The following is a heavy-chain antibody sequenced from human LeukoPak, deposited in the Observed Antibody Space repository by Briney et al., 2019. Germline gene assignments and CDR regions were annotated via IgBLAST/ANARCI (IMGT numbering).Heavy chain of an antibody. D-gene: IGHD3-10*01. J-gene: IGHJ4*02. CDR1: GYKFTSHW. CDR2: IYPSDSDT. V-gene: IGHV5-51*01. Sequence: GESLKISCEASGYKFTSHWIGWMRQMPGKGLEWMGIIYPSDSDTRYNLSFEGQVTISADKSINTAYLQWSSLRPSDTAVYYCAKGDGEFEYWGQGTLATVSS. CDR3: AKGDGEFEY.